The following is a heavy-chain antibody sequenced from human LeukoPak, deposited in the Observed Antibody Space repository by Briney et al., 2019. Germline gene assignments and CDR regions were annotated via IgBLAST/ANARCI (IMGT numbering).Heavy chain of an antibody. V-gene: IGHV1-69*05. CDR1: GGTFSSYA. J-gene: IGHJ4*02. CDR3: ARAPWQGFYFDY. CDR2: IIPIFGTA. Sequence: GASVKVSCKASGGTFSSYAISWVRQAPGQGLEWMGGIIPIFGTANYAQKFQGRVTITTDESTSTAYMELSSLRAEDTAVYYRARAPWQGFYFDYWGQGTLVTVSS.